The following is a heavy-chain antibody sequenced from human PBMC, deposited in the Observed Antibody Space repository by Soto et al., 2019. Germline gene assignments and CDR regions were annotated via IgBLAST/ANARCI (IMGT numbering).Heavy chain of an antibody. Sequence: EVQLLESGGGLVQPGGSLRLSCAASGFTFSSYAMSWVRQAPGKGLEWVSGISDSGGSTYYADSVKGRFTISRDNSKNTLYLQMNSLRAEDTAVYYCANGCGGTCYSRMDYWGQGTLVTVSS. J-gene: IGHJ4*02. CDR3: ANGCGGTCYSRMDY. CDR2: ISDSGGST. V-gene: IGHV3-23*01. D-gene: IGHD2-15*01. CDR1: GFTFSSYA.